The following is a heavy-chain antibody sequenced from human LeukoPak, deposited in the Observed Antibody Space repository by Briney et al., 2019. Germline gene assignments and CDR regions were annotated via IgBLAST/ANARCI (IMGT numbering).Heavy chain of an antibody. Sequence: GGSLRLSCAASGFTFSSYGMHWVRQAPGKGLEWVAYIQFDGSNEQYADSVKGRFSISRDSSKNILYLQMNSLRAEDTAVYYCARRAGGYSHPYDYWGQGTLVTVSS. CDR3: ARRAGGYSHPYDY. J-gene: IGHJ4*02. D-gene: IGHD4-23*01. V-gene: IGHV3-30*12. CDR1: GFTFSSYG. CDR2: IQFDGSNE.